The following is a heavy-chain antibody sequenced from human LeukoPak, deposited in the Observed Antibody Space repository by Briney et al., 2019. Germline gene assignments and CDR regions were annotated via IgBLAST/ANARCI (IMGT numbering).Heavy chain of an antibody. CDR3: ARDQEDFWSGLYHDY. Sequence: GASVKVSCKASGYTFTSYYMHWVRQAPGQGLEWMGIINPSGGSTSYAQKFQGRVTMTRDTSTSTVYMELSSLRSEDTAVYYCARDQEDFWSGLYHDYWGQGTLVTVSS. CDR2: INPSGGST. D-gene: IGHD3-3*01. J-gene: IGHJ4*02. CDR1: GYTFTSYY. V-gene: IGHV1-46*01.